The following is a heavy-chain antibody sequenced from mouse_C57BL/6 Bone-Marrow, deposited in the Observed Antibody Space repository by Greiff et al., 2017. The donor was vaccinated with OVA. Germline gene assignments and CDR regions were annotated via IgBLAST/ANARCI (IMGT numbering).Heavy chain of an antibody. CDR2: IDPETGGT. J-gene: IGHJ2*01. CDR1: GYTFTDYE. Sequence: VQLQQSGAELVRPGASVTLSFKASGYTFTDYEMHWVKQTPVHGLEWIGAIDPETGGTAYNQKFKGKAILTADKSSSTAYMELRSLTSEDSAVYYCTRSYSNYGDFDYWGQGTTLTVSS. CDR3: TRSYSNYGDFDY. D-gene: IGHD2-5*01. V-gene: IGHV1-15*01.